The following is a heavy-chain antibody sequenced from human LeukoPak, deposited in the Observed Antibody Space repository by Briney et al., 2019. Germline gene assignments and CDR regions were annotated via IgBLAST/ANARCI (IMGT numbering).Heavy chain of an antibody. CDR3: ARDPRCSSMSCYRSSFYDMDV. Sequence: GGSLRLSCAASGFTFSSYEMNWVRQAPGKGLEWVSYISSSGSSIYYADSVKGRFTISRDNAKNSLYLQMNSLRAEDTAVYYCARDPRCSSMSCYRSSFYDMDVWGQGTTVTVSS. CDR2: ISSSGSSI. D-gene: IGHD2-2*01. CDR1: GFTFSSYE. V-gene: IGHV3-48*03. J-gene: IGHJ6*02.